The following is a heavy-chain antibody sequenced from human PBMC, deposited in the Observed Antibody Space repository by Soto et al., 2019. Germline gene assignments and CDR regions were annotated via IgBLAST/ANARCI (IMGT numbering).Heavy chain of an antibody. V-gene: IGHV4-4*07. J-gene: IGHJ4*02. CDR1: GGSINTFY. Sequence: SETLSLTCTVSGGSINTFYWSWVRQPAGKGLEWIGRIFSSGSTSFNPSLESRVAMSVDTSKNPFSLNLSSVTAADMAVYYCAREGSYSAYNFAHGIQLWSFDFWGRGALVTVSS. D-gene: IGHD5-12*01. CDR2: IFSSGST. CDR3: AREGSYSAYNFAHGIQLWSFDF.